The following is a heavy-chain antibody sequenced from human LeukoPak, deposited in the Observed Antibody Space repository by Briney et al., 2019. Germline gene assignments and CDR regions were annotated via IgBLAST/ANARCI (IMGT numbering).Heavy chain of an antibody. D-gene: IGHD5-18*01. CDR2: INTNTGNP. V-gene: IGHV7-4-1*02. CDR3: ARVDTAMVTGYYYCMDV. Sequence: ASVKVSCKASGYTFTSYAMNWVRQAPGQGLEWMGWINTNTGNPTYAQGFTGRFVFSLDTSVSTAYLQISSLKAEDTAVYYCARVDTAMVTGYYYCMDVWGKGTTVTVSS. CDR1: GYTFTSYA. J-gene: IGHJ6*03.